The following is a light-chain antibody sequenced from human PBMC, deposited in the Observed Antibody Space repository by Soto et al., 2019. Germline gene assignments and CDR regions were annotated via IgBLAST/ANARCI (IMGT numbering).Light chain of an antibody. J-gene: IGLJ2*01. Sequence: QAVVTQSSSASASLGSSVKLTCTLSSGHSSYIIAWHQQQPGKAPRYLMKLEGSGSYNKGSGVPDRFSGSSSGADRYLTISHLQSEDEADYYCETWDSNTYVVFGGGTKLTVL. CDR3: ETWDSNTYVV. CDR2: LEGSGSY. V-gene: IGLV4-60*03. CDR1: SGHSSYI.